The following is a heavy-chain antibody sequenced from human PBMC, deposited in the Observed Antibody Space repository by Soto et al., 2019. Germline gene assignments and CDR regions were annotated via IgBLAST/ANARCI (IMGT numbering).Heavy chain of an antibody. CDR2: IIPILGIA. CDR1: GGTFSSYT. J-gene: IGHJ6*03. V-gene: IGHV1-69*02. CDR3: ARGGDIVALPPYYYYYMDV. D-gene: IGHD2-15*01. Sequence: QVQLVQSGAEVKKPGSSVKVSCKASGGTFSSYTISWVRQAPGQGLEWMGRIIPILGIANYAQKFQGRVTITADKSTSTAYMELSSLRSEATAVYYCARGGDIVALPPYYYYYMDVWGKGTTVTVSS.